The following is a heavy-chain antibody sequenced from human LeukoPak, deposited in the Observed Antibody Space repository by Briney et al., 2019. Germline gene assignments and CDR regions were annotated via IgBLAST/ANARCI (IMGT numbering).Heavy chain of an antibody. D-gene: IGHD6-19*01. V-gene: IGHV3-49*01. CDR3: TRHVGGSGWYLTGWFDP. Sequence: GGSLRLSCTPSGFTFGDYAMSWFRQAPGKGLEWVGLLRVKAYGGKTEYTSSVKGKFTISRDDSKSITYLQMNSLKTEDTAVYYCTRHVGGSGWYLTGWFDPWGQGTLVTVSS. CDR2: LRVKAYGGKT. CDR1: GFTFGDYA. J-gene: IGHJ5*02.